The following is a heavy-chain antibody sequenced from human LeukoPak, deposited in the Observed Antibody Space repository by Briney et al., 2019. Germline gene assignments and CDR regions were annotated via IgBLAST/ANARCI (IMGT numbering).Heavy chain of an antibody. V-gene: IGHV3-30*04. J-gene: IGHJ4*02. CDR3: ARCGGDCYTSTQGFDY. CDR1: GFTFSSYA. D-gene: IGHD2-21*02. CDR2: ISYDGNHI. Sequence: PGGSLRLSCAASGFTFSSYAMHWVRQAPGKGLEWVAVISYDGNHIFYADSVKGRFTISRDNSNNTLYLQMNSLTTEDTAVYYCARCGGDCYTSTQGFDYWGQGTLVTVSS.